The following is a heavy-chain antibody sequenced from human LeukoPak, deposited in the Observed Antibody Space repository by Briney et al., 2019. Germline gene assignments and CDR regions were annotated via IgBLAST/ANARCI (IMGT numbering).Heavy chain of an antibody. D-gene: IGHD3-9*01. CDR2: IIPIFGTA. CDR1: GGTFSSYA. V-gene: IGHV1-69*01. J-gene: IGHJ6*02. CDR3: ARGPDVDWSFPTSMDV. Sequence: EASVKVSCKASGGTFSSYAISWVRQAPGQGLEWMGGIIPIFGTANYAQKFQGRVTITADESTSTAYMELSSLRSEDTAVYYCARGPDVDWSFPTSMDVWGQGTTVTVSS.